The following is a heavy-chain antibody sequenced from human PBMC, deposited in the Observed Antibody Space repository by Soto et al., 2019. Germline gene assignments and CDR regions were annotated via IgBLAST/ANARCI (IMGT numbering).Heavy chain of an antibody. Sequence: QVQLQESGPGLVKPSETLSLTCTVSGGSISSYYWSWIRQSPGKGLEWVGYIYYSGSTNYNPSLKSRVTISVDTSKNQFSLKLSSLTAADTAVYYCARQPCSSTGCLHRGAFDFWGQGTMVTVSS. V-gene: IGHV4-59*08. CDR2: IYYSGST. CDR3: ARQPCSSTGCLHRGAFDF. J-gene: IGHJ3*01. CDR1: GGSISSYY. D-gene: IGHD2-2*01.